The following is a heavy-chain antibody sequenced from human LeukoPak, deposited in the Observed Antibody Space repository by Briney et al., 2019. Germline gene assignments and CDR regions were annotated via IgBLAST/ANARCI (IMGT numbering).Heavy chain of an antibody. J-gene: IGHJ5*02. V-gene: IGHV3-21*01. D-gene: IGHD3-16*01. CDR3: ARDPDYVA. Sequence: GGSLRLSCAASGFTFSSYSMNWVRQAPGKGLEWVSSISSSRSDIYYADSVKGRFTMSRDNAKNSLYLQMNSLRAEDTAVYYCARDPDYVAWGQGTLVIVSS. CDR2: ISSSRSDI. CDR1: GFTFSSYS.